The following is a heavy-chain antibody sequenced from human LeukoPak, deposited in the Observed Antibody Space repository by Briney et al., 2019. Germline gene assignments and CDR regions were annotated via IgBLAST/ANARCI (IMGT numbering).Heavy chain of an antibody. V-gene: IGHV1-69*05. D-gene: IGHD3-10*01. Sequence: SSVKVSCKASGGTFSSYAISWVRQAPGQGLEWMGGIIPIFGTANYAQKFQGRVTITTDESTSTAYMELSSLRSEDTAVYYCARGTHRSDYYGSGSYPYWGQGTLVTVSS. CDR1: GGTFSSYA. CDR3: ARGTHRSDYYGSGSYPY. J-gene: IGHJ4*02. CDR2: IIPIFGTA.